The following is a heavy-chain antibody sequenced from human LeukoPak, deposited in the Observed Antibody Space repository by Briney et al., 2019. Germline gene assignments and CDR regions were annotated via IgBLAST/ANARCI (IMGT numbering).Heavy chain of an antibody. CDR1: GYTFTSYG. CDR2: MNPNSGNT. J-gene: IGHJ4*02. Sequence: ASVKVSCKASGYTFTSYGISWVRQATGQGLEWMGWMNPNSGNTGYAQKFQGRVTMTRNTSISTAYMELSSLRSEDTAVYYCARQVRYCSSTSCYPYWGQGTLVTVSS. D-gene: IGHD2-2*01. CDR3: ARQVRYCSSTSCYPY. V-gene: IGHV1-8*02.